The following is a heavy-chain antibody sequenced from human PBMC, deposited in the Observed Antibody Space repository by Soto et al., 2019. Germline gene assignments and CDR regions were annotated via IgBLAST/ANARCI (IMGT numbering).Heavy chain of an antibody. D-gene: IGHD3-10*01. CDR1: GFIFTDYW. CDR2: IKSDESTT. V-gene: IGHV3-74*01. Sequence: EVQLVESGGGLVQPGGSLRLSCAASGFIFTDYWIHWVRQAPGKGLVWVSRIKSDESTTNYADSVWGRLTISRDNAKNTVYLQINSLRAEDTAVYYCARGARNYYYFDYWGQGTLGTVSS. J-gene: IGHJ4*02. CDR3: ARGARNYYYFDY.